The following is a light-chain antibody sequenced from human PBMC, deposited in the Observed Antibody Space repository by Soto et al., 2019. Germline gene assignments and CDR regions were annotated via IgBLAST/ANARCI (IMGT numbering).Light chain of an antibody. CDR1: SSNIGAGYD. V-gene: IGLV1-40*01. J-gene: IGLJ1*01. CDR2: SNT. CDR3: SSYTSSTLYV. Sequence: QAVVTQPPSVSGAPGQTVTISCTGSSSNIGAGYDVHWYQQVPGTAPKLVLYSNTARPSGVPDRFSGSRSGSSGSLAITGLQAEDEADYYCSSYTSSTLYVFGTGTKLTVL.